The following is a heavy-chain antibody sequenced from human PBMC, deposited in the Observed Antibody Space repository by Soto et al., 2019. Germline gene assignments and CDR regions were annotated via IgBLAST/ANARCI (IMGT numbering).Heavy chain of an antibody. CDR1: GFIFGHYP. V-gene: IGHV3-23*01. Sequence: GGSLRLSCAGSGFIFGHYPMTWVRQAPGKGREWISAISGRGDSTYYADSVKGRFSISRDNSNRMVYLQMGSLTAGDTAVYYCAKTETFNGYYNAFDYWGQGTRVTVSS. D-gene: IGHD3-9*01. J-gene: IGHJ4*02. CDR3: AKTETFNGYYNAFDY. CDR2: ISGRGDST.